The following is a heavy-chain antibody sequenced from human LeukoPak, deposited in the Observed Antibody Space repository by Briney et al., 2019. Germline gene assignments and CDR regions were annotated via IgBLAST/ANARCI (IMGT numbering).Heavy chain of an antibody. CDR3: ARALIAVGAHYFDY. J-gene: IGHJ4*02. Sequence: SQTLSLTCAISGDSVSSNSAAWNWIRQSPSRGLEWLGRTYYRSKWYDDYAVSVNSRMTINTDTSKNQFSLQLNSVPPEDTAVYYCARALIAVGAHYFDYWGQGNLVTVSS. V-gene: IGHV6-1*01. D-gene: IGHD6-19*01. CDR2: TYYRSKWYD. CDR1: GDSVSSNSAA.